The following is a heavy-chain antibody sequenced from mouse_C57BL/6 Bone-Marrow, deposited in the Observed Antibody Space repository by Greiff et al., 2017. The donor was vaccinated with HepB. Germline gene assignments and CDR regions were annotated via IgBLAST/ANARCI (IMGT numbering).Heavy chain of an antibody. J-gene: IGHJ2*01. CDR1: GYTFTDYY. Sequence: VQLQQSGAELVRPGASVKLSCKASGYTFTDYYINWVKQRPGQGLEWIARIYPGSGNTYYNEKFKGKATLTAEKSSSTAYMQLSSLTSEDSAVYFCARGGYYFAYWGQGTTLTVSS. V-gene: IGHV1-76*01. CDR2: IYPGSGNT. CDR3: ARGGYYFAY.